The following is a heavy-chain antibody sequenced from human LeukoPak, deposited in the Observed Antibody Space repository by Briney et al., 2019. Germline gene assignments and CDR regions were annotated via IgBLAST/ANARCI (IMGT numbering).Heavy chain of an antibody. J-gene: IGHJ4*02. CDR3: ARQGDTAMVYY. CDR2: IYYSGST. CDR1: GGSISSSSYY. V-gene: IGHV4-39*01. Sequence: SETLSLTCTVSGGSISSSSYYWGWIRQPPGKGLEWIGSIYYSGSTYYNPFLKSRVTISVDTSKNQFSLKLSSVTAADTAVYYCARQGDTAMVYYWGQGTLVTVSS. D-gene: IGHD5-18*01.